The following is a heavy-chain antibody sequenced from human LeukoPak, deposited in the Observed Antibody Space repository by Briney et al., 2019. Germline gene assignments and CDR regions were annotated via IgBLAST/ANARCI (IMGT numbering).Heavy chain of an antibody. Sequence: PGGSLGLSCAASGFPFSSYWMNWVRQAPGKGLEWVANIKENGGERYYVDSVKGRFTISRDNANNSLYLKMNSLRAEDTAVYYCARGYYYGSGSNWFDPWGQGTLVTVSS. J-gene: IGHJ5*02. CDR3: ARGYYYGSGSNWFDP. D-gene: IGHD3-10*01. CDR2: IKENGGER. CDR1: GFPFSSYW. V-gene: IGHV3-7*01.